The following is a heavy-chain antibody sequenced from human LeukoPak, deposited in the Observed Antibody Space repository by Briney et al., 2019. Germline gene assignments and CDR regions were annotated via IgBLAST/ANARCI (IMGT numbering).Heavy chain of an antibody. V-gene: IGHV1-69*13. D-gene: IGHD1-26*01. CDR1: GAIFSSYA. J-gene: IGHJ3*02. Sequence: ASVKVSCLASGAIFSSYAISWVRQAPGQGLEWVGGTIPIFGTANYAQKFQGRVTITADEYTSTAYMELSSLRSEDTAVYYCARELDEYSGSSYNDDAFDIWGQGTMVTVSS. CDR3: ARELDEYSGSSYNDDAFDI. CDR2: TIPIFGTA.